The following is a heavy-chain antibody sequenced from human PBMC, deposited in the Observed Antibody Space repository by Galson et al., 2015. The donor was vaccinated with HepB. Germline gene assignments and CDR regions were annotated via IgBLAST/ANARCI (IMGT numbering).Heavy chain of an antibody. J-gene: IGHJ6*02. D-gene: IGHD6-6*01. CDR3: ARALIEYTLVHFYYYGMYV. CDR1: GYSINSGYY. CDR2: ISHNGTT. V-gene: IGHV4-38-2*01. Sequence: ETLSLTCAVSGYSINSGYYWGWIRQPPGKGLEWIGGISHNGTTFYKPSLKSQLTISADTFKNQFSLKMTSVTAADTAMYYCARALIEYTLVHFYYYGMYVGGPGTTVTVSS.